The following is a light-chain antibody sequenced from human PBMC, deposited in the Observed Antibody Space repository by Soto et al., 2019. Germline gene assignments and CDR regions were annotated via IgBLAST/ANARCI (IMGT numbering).Light chain of an antibody. CDR1: SSDVGGYNY. J-gene: IGLJ3*02. CDR3: SSYSSGSTLGV. V-gene: IGLV2-8*01. CDR2: EVS. Sequence: QSVLTQPPSASGSPGQSVTISCTGTSSDVGGYNYVSWYQQHPGKAPKLMIYEVSKRPSGVPDRFSGSKSGNTASLTVSGLQAEDEADYYCSSYSSGSTLGVFGGGTKVTVL.